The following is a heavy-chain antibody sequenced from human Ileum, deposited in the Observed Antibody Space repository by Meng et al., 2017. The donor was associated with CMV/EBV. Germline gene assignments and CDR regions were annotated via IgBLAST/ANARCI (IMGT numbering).Heavy chain of an antibody. CDR2: INTDGSIT. J-gene: IGHJ4*02. D-gene: IGHD6-19*01. V-gene: IGHV3-74*01. CDR1: GFTFSSYW. CDR3: TRGSSGWFGIDY. Sequence: EVRRVESGGGLVQPGGSLRLSCAVSGFTFSSYWMHWVRQVPGKGLVWVSRINTDGSITNYADSVRGRFTISRDNAKNTLYVQMNSLRDEDTAVYYCTRGSSGWFGIDYWGQGTLVTVSS.